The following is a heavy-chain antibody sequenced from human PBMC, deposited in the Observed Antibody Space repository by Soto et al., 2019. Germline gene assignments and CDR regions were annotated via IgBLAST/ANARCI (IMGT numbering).Heavy chain of an antibody. V-gene: IGHV3-15*01. CDR3: TTFNPYSGYGMDV. D-gene: IGHD1-26*01. CDR1: GFTFSNAW. CDR2: IKSKAYGGTT. J-gene: IGHJ6*02. Sequence: SGWSLRLSCAASGFTFSNAWINWVRQAPGKGLEWVGRIKSKAYGGTTEYAASVKGRFTISRDDSKSIAYLQMNSLKTEDTAVYYCTTFNPYSGYGMDVWGQGTTVTVSS.